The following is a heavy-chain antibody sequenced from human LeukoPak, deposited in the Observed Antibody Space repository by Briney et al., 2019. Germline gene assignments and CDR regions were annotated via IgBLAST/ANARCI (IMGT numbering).Heavy chain of an antibody. CDR1: GFTFSTYW. Sequence: GGSLRLSCAASGFTFSTYWMGWVRQAPGKGLEWVAKIKPDGSEKDHVDSVKGRFTISRDNAKNSLYLQLNSLRAEDTAVYYCARGSTMDYYTFDIWGQGTLVTVSS. J-gene: IGHJ3*02. D-gene: IGHD3-10*01. V-gene: IGHV3-7*01. CDR2: IKPDGSEK. CDR3: ARGSTMDYYTFDI.